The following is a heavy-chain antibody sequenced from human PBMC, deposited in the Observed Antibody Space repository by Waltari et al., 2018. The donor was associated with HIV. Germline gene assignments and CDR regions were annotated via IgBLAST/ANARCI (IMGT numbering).Heavy chain of an antibody. D-gene: IGHD3-9*01. Sequence: QAQLHQSATGLLKPSEALSLTRAVNVASFNDSHCTWTRQSPAKGLGWMGEVGPGGNVTVLPSLRRRLSLSTDASKNKFSLTLTSVAATDTAVYFCARGLQMTSYASGNWLWEQMLSRYFFDLWGQGTRV. CDR1: VASFNDSH. J-gene: IGHJ4*02. CDR2: VGPGGNV. CDR3: ARGLQMTSYASGNWLWEQMLSRYFFDL. V-gene: IGHV4-34*01.